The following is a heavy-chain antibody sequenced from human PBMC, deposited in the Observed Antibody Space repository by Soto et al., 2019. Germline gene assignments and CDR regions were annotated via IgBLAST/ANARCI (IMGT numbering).Heavy chain of an antibody. CDR3: ARQMATMGYYYYGMDV. Sequence: GESLKISCKGSGYSFTIYWIGWVRQMPGKGLEWMGIIYPGDSDTRYSPSFQGQVTISADKSISTAYLQWSSLKASDTAMYYCARQMATMGYYYYGMDVWGQGTTVTVSS. CDR2: IYPGDSDT. V-gene: IGHV5-51*01. J-gene: IGHJ6*02. CDR1: GYSFTIYW. D-gene: IGHD5-12*01.